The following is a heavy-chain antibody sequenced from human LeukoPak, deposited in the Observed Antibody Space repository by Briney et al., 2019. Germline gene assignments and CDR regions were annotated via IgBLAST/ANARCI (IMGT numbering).Heavy chain of an antibody. CDR2: MNPNSGNT. CDR1: GYTFITYD. D-gene: IGHD5-12*01. CDR3: ARGRTSAGGYSGHDWGDWFDP. V-gene: IGHV1-8*01. Sequence: ASVKVSCKASGYTFITYDINWVRQAPGQGLEWMGWMNPNSGNTGYAQKFQGRVTITRNTSISTAYMDLSSLRSEDSAVYYCARGRTSAGGYSGHDWGDWFDPWGQGTLVTVSS. J-gene: IGHJ5*02.